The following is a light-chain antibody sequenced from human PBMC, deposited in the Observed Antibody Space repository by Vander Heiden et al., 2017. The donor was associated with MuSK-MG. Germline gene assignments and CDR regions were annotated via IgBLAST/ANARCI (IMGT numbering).Light chain of an antibody. CDR1: NIGSKS. V-gene: IGLV3-21*03. CDR3: QVWDSSSDPVV. Sequence: SYVLTQPPSVSVAPGKTARITWGGNNIGSKSVHWYQQKPGQAPVLVVYDDSDRPSGIPERFSGSNSGNTATLTISRVEAGDEADYYCQVWDSSSDPVVFGGGTKLTVL. J-gene: IGLJ2*01. CDR2: DDS.